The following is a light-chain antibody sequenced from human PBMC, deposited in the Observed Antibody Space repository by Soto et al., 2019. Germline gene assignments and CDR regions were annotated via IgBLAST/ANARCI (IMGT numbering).Light chain of an antibody. CDR2: DVS. CDR1: SSDVGGYDY. CDR3: NSYTSTTTLGV. V-gene: IGLV2-14*03. J-gene: IGLJ1*01. Sequence: QSVLTQPASVSGSPGQSITISCTGTSSDVGGYDYVSWYQHHPGKAPKLMIYDVSHRPSGVSNRFSGSKSGNTASLTISGLQAEDEADYYYNSYTSTTTLGVLGTGTKVTVL.